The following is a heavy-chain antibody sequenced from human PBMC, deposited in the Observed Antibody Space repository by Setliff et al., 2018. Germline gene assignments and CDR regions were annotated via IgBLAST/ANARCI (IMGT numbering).Heavy chain of an antibody. CDR1: GFTFTDHY. J-gene: IGHJ4*02. CDR3: ARGRIGSTWTGDY. Sequence: ASVKVSCKASGFTFTDHYMHWVRQAPGQGPEWMGWINLHSGGTNYAQKFQDRVTMTSDTSITTANMELSSLTSDDRAIYYCARGRIGSTWTGDYWGQGTLVTVSS. CDR2: INLHSGGT. V-gene: IGHV1-2*02. D-gene: IGHD2-15*01.